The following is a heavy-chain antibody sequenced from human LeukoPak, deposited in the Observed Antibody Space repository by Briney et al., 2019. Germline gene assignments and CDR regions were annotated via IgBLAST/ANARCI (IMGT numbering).Heavy chain of an antibody. CDR1: GYTFTGYY. CDR2: INPNSGGT. J-gene: IGHJ4*02. Sequence: ASVKVSCKASGYTFTGYYMHWVRQAPGQGLEWMGWINPNSGGTNYAQKFQGRVTMTRDTSISTAYMELSRLRSDDTAVYYCARVPRITFGGVIVNYFDYWGQGTLVTVSS. V-gene: IGHV1-2*02. CDR3: ARVPRITFGGVIVNYFDY. D-gene: IGHD3-16*02.